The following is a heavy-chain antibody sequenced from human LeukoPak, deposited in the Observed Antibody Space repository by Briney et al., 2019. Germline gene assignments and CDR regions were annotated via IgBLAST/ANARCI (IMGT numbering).Heavy chain of an antibody. D-gene: IGHD3-10*01. CDR3: VRDRELNY. Sequence: SEALSLTCTVSGGSISIYYWSWIRQPPGKGLEWLGYTYNSGSTLYNPSLKSRVTISVDTSRNEFSLRLTSVTAADAAVYYCVRDRELNYWGQGTLVTVSS. CDR2: TYNSGST. J-gene: IGHJ4*02. CDR1: GGSISIYY. V-gene: IGHV4-59*01.